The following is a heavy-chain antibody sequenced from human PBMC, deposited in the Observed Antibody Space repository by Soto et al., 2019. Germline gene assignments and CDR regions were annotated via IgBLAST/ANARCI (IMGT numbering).Heavy chain of an antibody. J-gene: IGHJ6*02. CDR2: INPNSGGT. D-gene: IGHD4-17*01. Sequence: ASVKVSCKASGYTFTGYYMHWVRQAPGQGLEWMGWINPNSGGTNYAQKFQGWVTMTRDTSISTAYMELSRLRSDDTAVYYCARDGMTTVTTYHYYGMDVWDQGTTVTVSS. CDR1: GYTFTGYY. V-gene: IGHV1-2*04. CDR3: ARDGMTTVTTYHYYGMDV.